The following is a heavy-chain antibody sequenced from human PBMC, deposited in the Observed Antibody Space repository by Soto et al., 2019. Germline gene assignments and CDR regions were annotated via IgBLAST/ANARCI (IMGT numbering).Heavy chain of an antibody. D-gene: IGHD3-10*01. CDR3: AKPGSKLWFGEMYFDY. CDR1: GFTFSSYA. V-gene: IGHV3-23*01. Sequence: GESLKISCAASGFTFSSYAMSWVRQAPGKGLEWVSAISGSGGSTYYADSVKGRFTISRDNSKNTLYLQMNSLRAEDTAVYYCAKPGSKLWFGEMYFDYWGQGTLVTVSS. CDR2: ISGSGGST. J-gene: IGHJ4*02.